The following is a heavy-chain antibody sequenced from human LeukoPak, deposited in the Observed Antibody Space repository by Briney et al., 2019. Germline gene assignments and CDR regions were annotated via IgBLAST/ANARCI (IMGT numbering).Heavy chain of an antibody. Sequence: GRSLRLSCAASGFTFSSYAMHWVCQAPGKWLEWVAVISYDGSNKYYADSVKGRFTISRDNSKNTLYLQMNSLRAEDTAVYYCARETPSRSGDYWGQGTLVTVPS. CDR3: ARETPSRSGDY. J-gene: IGHJ4*02. CDR2: ISYDGSNK. CDR1: GFTFSSYA. D-gene: IGHD2-15*01. V-gene: IGHV3-30*04.